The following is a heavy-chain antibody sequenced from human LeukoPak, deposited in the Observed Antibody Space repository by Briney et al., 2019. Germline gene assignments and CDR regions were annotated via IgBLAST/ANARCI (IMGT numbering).Heavy chain of an antibody. CDR1: GGSISSSSYY. V-gene: IGHV4-31*03. CDR3: ARTTKTPIAAAGTWFDP. D-gene: IGHD6-13*01. J-gene: IGHJ5*02. CDR2: IYYSGST. Sequence: SETLSLTCTVSGGSISSSSYYWGWIRQPPGKGLEWIGYIYYSGSTYYNPSLKSRVTISVDTSKNQFSLKLSSVTAADTAVYYCARTTKTPIAAAGTWFDPWGQGTLVTVSS.